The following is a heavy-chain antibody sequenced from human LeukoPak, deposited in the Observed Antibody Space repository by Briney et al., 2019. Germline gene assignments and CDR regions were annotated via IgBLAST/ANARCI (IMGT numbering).Heavy chain of an antibody. D-gene: IGHD3-9*01. CDR3: AKGGTIPSYYYGMDV. J-gene: IGHJ6*02. CDR2: ISGSGGST. Sequence: PGGSLRLPCAASGFTFSSYAMSWVRQAPGKGLEWVSAISGSGGSTYYADSVKGRFTISRDNSKNTLYLQMNSLRAEDTAVYYCAKGGTIPSYYYGMDVWGQGTTVTVSS. CDR1: GFTFSSYA. V-gene: IGHV3-23*01.